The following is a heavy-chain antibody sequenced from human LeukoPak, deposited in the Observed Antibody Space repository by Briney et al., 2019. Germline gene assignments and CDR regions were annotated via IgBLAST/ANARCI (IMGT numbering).Heavy chain of an antibody. CDR1: SGSISTSNYY. CDR3: AREGGGFGESKAYYFDY. D-gene: IGHD3-10*01. J-gene: IGHJ4*02. V-gene: IGHV4-39*07. Sequence: SETLSLTCTVSSGSISTSNYYWGWVRQPPGKALEWIGNIFYSGSTYYSPSLKSRVTISLDTSKNQFSLKLSSVTAADTAVYYCAREGGGFGESKAYYFDYWGQGTLVTVSS. CDR2: IFYSGST.